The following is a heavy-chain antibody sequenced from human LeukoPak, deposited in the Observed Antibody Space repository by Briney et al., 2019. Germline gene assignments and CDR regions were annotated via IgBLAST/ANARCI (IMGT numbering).Heavy chain of an antibody. J-gene: IGHJ6*02. D-gene: IGHD2-2*01. CDR3: ARECSSTCPYNNMDV. V-gene: IGHV4-4*07. CDR2: LYSSGDT. Sequence: RASETLSLTCTVSGGSISGYYWSWIRQTAGKGLEGIGRLYSSGDTNYNRSLKRRITLSVDTSKNQFSLRLSSVTAADTAVYYCARECSSTCPYNNMDVWGQGATVTVSS. CDR1: GGSISGYY.